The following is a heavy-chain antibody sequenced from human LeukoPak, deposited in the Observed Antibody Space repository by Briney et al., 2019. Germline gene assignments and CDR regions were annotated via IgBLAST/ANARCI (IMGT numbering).Heavy chain of an antibody. V-gene: IGHV3-21*01. CDR3: ARTTRITVFGRGRGPTDY. CDR1: GFTFSSYS. D-gene: IGHD3-9*01. J-gene: IGHJ4*02. CDR2: ISSSSSYI. Sequence: PGGSLRLSCAASGFTFSSYSMTWVRQAPGKGLEWVSSISSSSSYIYYADSVKGRFTISRDNAKNSLYLQMNSLRAEDTAVYYCARTTRITVFGRGRGPTDYWGQGTLVTVSS.